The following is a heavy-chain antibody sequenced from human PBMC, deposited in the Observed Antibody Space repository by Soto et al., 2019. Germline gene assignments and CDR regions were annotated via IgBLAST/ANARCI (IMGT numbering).Heavy chain of an antibody. J-gene: IGHJ6*02. CDR3: ARAYTGQLPRRGDYYYALDV. D-gene: IGHD2-2*01. CDR2: IGAADDP. Sequence: QLVESGGGLTQAGGSLRLSCVGSGFFFNNYDMHWVRQVRGKGLEWVSAIGAADDPYYSVSVKGRFIVSRDNAQKSLYLKMNTLRAADPAVYFCARAYTGQLPRRGDYYYALDVWGRGTTVTVSS. V-gene: IGHV3-13*05. CDR1: GFFFNNYD.